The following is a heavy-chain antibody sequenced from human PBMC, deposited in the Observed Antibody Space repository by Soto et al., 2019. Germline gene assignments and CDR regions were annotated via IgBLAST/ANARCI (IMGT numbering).Heavy chain of an antibody. J-gene: IGHJ4*02. CDR3: ARGAQDYDFWSGYYSLGY. Sequence: GVSLRLSCAASGFTFSSYAMSWVRQAPGKGLEWVSYISSSSSTIYYADSVKGRFTISRDNAKNSLYLQMNCLRAEDTAVYYCARGAQDYDFWSGYYSLGYWGQGTLVTVSS. CDR1: GFTFSSYA. D-gene: IGHD3-3*01. CDR2: ISSSSSTI. V-gene: IGHV3-48*01.